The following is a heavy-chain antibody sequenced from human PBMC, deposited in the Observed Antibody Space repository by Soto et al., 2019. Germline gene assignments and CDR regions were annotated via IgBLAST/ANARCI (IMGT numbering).Heavy chain of an antibody. CDR1: GFTFSSYS. D-gene: IGHD6-19*01. V-gene: IGHV3-23*01. Sequence: GGSLRRSCAASGFTFSSYSMIWVRHSPGKGLEWVSAISGSGGSTYYADSVKGRFTISRDNSKNTLYLQMNSLRAEDTAVYYCAKAGYSSGWYSYFDYWGQGTLVTVSS. J-gene: IGHJ4*02. CDR3: AKAGYSSGWYSYFDY. CDR2: ISGSGGST.